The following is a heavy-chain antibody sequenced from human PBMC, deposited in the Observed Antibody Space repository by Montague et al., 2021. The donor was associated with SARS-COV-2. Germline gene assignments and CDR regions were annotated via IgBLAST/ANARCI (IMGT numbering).Heavy chain of an antibody. CDR1: GGSISSANYY. J-gene: IGHJ4*02. D-gene: IGHD1-26*01. CDR3: ASQSGSYYNYFDL. Sequence: TLSLTCSVSGGSISSANYYWSWIRQHPGKGLEFIGYIYYSGSSFYNPSLKSRLTISVDTSKNRFSLRLSSVTAADTAIYFCASQSGSYYNYFDLWGQGTLATVSS. CDR2: IYYSGSS. V-gene: IGHV4-31*03.